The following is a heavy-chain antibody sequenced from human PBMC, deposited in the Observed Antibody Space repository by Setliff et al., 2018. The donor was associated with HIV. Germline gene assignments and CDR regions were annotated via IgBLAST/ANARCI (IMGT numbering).Heavy chain of an antibody. CDR3: ARGRKAVGDWFDP. D-gene: IGHD1-26*01. CDR1: GGSINYYY. CDR2: IHSNGNT. V-gene: IGHV4-4*07. J-gene: IGHJ5*02. Sequence: PSETLSLTCTVSGGSINYYYWNWIRQPAGKGLEWLGRIHSNGNTNFNPSLKSRINMSVDMSKNQVSMKLTSVTAADTALYYCARGRKAVGDWFDPWVQGIQVTVSS.